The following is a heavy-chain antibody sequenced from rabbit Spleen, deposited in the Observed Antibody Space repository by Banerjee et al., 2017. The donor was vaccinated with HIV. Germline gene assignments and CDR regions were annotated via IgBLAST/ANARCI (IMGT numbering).Heavy chain of an antibody. CDR1: GFSFSNKAV. CDR3: TRDDGSGHYIDGYFNL. V-gene: IGHV1S45*01. J-gene: IGHJ4*01. D-gene: IGHD1-1*01. CDR2: INAITGKA. Sequence: QEQLVESGGGLVQPGGSLKLSCTASGFSFSNKAVMCWVRQAPGKGLEWIACINAITGKAVYASWAKGRFTFSKTSSTTVTLQMTSLTAADTATYFCTRDDGSGHYIDGYFNLWGPGTLVTVS.